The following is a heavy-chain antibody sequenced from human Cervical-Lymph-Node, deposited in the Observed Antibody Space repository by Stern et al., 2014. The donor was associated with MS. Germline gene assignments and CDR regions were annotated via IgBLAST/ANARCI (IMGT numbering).Heavy chain of an antibody. CDR2: ISNDGSNK. D-gene: IGHD2-8*01. V-gene: IGHV3-30*03. CDR3: ALPGHFYTNAPDY. Sequence: VQLVESGGGVVQPGGSLRLSCAPSGFAFASYDLHWVRQAPGKGLEWVAFISNDGSNKYYADSLKDRFIVSRDYSKKTLNLQINSLRREDTAVNYCALPGHFYTNAPDYWGQGTLVTVSS. CDR1: GFAFASYD. J-gene: IGHJ4*02.